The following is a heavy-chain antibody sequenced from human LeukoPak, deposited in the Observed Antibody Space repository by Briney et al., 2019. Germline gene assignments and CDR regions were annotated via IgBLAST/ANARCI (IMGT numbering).Heavy chain of an antibody. J-gene: IGHJ5*02. CDR3: ARDGGLDTAMVLWFDP. CDR2: IIPILGIA. Sequence: GASVKVSCKSSGYTFTGYYMHWVRQAPGQGLEWMGRIIPILGIANYAQKFQGRVTITADKSTSTAYMELSSLRSEDTAVYYCARDGGLDTAMVLWFDPWGQGTLVTVSS. CDR1: GYTFTGYY. V-gene: IGHV1-69*04. D-gene: IGHD5-18*01.